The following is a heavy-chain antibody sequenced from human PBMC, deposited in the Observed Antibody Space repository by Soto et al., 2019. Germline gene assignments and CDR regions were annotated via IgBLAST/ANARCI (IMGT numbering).Heavy chain of an antibody. D-gene: IGHD3-10*01. V-gene: IGHV3-23*01. Sequence: SLRLSCAASGFTFSTYAMSWVRQAPGKGLVWVSAISGSGGSTFYADSVKGRFTISRDNSMNTLYLQMSSLRTEDTAVYYCAHPRGFGVFDAYDICGRGTLATV. CDR2: ISGSGGST. CDR1: GFTFSTYA. CDR3: AHPRGFGVFDAYDI. J-gene: IGHJ3*02.